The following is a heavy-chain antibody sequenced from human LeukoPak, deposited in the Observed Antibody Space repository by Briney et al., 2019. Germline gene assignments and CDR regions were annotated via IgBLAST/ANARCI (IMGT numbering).Heavy chain of an antibody. D-gene: IGHD3-3*01. J-gene: IGHJ3*02. CDR1: GFTFSSYE. Sequence: PGGSLRLSCAASGFTFSSYEMNWVRQAPGKGLEWVSYISSSGSTIYYADSVKGRFTISRDNAKNSLYLQMNCLRAEDTAVYYCARDRGVLRFLEWSRYAFDIWGQGTMVTVSS. CDR2: ISSSGSTI. V-gene: IGHV3-48*03. CDR3: ARDRGVLRFLEWSRYAFDI.